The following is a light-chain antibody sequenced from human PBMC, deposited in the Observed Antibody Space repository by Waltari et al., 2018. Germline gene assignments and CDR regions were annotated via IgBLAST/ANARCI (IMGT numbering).Light chain of an antibody. Sequence: DIQMTQSPSSLSASVGDRVIITCRASQNIASYLNWYQQKQGKAPKVLIYAASTLQSGVPSRFSGSGSGTDFTLTISSLQPEDFATYYCQQSYYSVTFGPGTKVDI. CDR3: QQSYYSVT. CDR1: QNIASY. V-gene: IGKV1-39*01. CDR2: AAS. J-gene: IGKJ3*01.